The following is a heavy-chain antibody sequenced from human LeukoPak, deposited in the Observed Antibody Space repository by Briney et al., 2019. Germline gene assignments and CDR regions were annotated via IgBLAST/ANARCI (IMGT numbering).Heavy chain of an antibody. D-gene: IGHD4-17*01. Sequence: TGGSLRLSCAASGFTFSSYAMSWVRQAPGKGLEWVSAISGSGGSTYYADSVKGRFTISRDNAKNSLYLQMNSLRAEDTAVYYCARDSPTTPEAFDIWGQGTMVTVSS. CDR2: ISGSGGST. CDR3: ARDSPTTPEAFDI. V-gene: IGHV3-23*01. CDR1: GFTFSSYA. J-gene: IGHJ3*02.